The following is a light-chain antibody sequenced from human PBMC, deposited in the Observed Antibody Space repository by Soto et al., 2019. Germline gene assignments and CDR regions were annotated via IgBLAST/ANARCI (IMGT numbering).Light chain of an antibody. CDR2: DAS. CDR3: QQSYSTPWT. CDR1: QDISDF. Sequence: DIQMTQSPSSLSASVGDRVTITCRASQDISDFLAWYQQRPGKIPNLLVYDASTLQSGVPTRFSGSGSGTHFTLTISSLQPEDFATYYCQQSYSTPWTFGQGTKVDIK. V-gene: IGKV1-27*01. J-gene: IGKJ1*01.